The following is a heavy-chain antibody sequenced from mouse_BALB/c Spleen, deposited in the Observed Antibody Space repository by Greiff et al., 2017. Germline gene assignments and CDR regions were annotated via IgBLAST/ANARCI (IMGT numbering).Heavy chain of an antibody. CDR2: ISYDGSN. V-gene: IGHV3-6*02. J-gene: IGHJ4*01. Sequence: EVHLVESGPGLVKPSQSLSLTCSVTGYSITSGYYWNWIRQFPGNKLEWMGYISYDGSNNYNPSLKNRISITRDTSKNQFFLKLNSVTTEDTATYYCARDGYDGNYYAMDYWGQGTSVTVSS. CDR3: ARDGYDGNYYAMDY. D-gene: IGHD2-2*01. CDR1: GYSITSGYY.